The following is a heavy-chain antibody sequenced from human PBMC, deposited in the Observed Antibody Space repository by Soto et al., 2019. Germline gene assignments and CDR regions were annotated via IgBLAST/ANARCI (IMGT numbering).Heavy chain of an antibody. J-gene: IGHJ5*02. CDR2: MNPNSGNT. D-gene: IGHD6-13*01. CDR3: AREQKVRGFAR. CDR1: GYTFTSYD. Sequence: QVQLVQSGAEVKKPGASVKVSCKASGYTFTSYDINWVRQATGQGLEWMGWMNPNSGNTGYAQRFQGRVTMTRNTSISTGYMALSSLRSEGAAVYYRAREQKVRGFARWGQGTQVTVSS. V-gene: IGHV1-8*01.